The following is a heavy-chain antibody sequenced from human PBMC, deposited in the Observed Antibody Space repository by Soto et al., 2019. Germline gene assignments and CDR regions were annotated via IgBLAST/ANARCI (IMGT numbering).Heavy chain of an antibody. CDR1: SGSISSNNW. CDR2: IYHGGNT. V-gene: IGHV4-4*02. D-gene: IGHD6-13*01. Sequence: QVQLQESGPGLVKPSGTLSLTCAVSSGSISSNNWWTWVRQPPGKGLEWIGEIYHGGNTNYNPSLKSRVTISVDKSKHQFSLKVSSVTAADTAVYYCASAYNRAAFDSWGQGTLVTVSS. CDR3: ASAYNRAAFDS. J-gene: IGHJ4*02.